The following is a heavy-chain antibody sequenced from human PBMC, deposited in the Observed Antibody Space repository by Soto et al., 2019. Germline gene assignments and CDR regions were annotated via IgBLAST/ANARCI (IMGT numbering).Heavy chain of an antibody. Sequence: EVQLLESGGGLVQPGGSLRLSCAASGFTFSSYAMSWVRQAPGKGLEGVSAISGSGGSTYYADSVKGRFTISRDNSKNTMYLQMNRLRAEDTAVYYCARRSSGWYFDYWGQGTLVTVSS. D-gene: IGHD6-19*01. CDR2: ISGSGGST. J-gene: IGHJ4*02. CDR1: GFTFSSYA. CDR3: ARRSSGWYFDY. V-gene: IGHV3-23*01.